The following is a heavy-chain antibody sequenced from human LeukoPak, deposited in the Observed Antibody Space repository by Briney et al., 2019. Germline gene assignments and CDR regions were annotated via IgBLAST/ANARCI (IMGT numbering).Heavy chain of an antibody. J-gene: IGHJ4*02. CDR1: GFTFSSYW. CDR2: IGGLGSST. CDR3: ARDPGVVAFHYFDF. Sequence: PGGSLRLSCAASGFTFSSYWMHWVRQAPGKGLEWVSAIGGLGSSTYYGDSVKGRFTISRDNSKNTVYLQMDSLRVEDTAVYYCARDPGVVAFHYFDFWGQGTLITVSS. V-gene: IGHV3-23*01. D-gene: IGHD3-3*01.